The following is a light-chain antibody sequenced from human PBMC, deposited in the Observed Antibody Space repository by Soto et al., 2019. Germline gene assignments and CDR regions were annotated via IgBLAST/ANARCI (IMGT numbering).Light chain of an antibody. Sequence: EVVVPHSQGTLSGSTRDKATLSGRASQSVSSKLAWYQQKPGQAPRLLIYGASTRATGIPARFSGSGSGTEFTLTISSLQSEDFAVYYCQQYNNWPPITSGQGRRLEIK. J-gene: IGKJ5*01. CDR3: QQYNNWPPIT. V-gene: IGKV3-15*01. CDR1: QSVSSK. CDR2: GAS.